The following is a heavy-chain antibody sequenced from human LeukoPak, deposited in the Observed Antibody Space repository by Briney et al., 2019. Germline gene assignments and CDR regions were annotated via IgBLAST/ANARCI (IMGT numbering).Heavy chain of an antibody. CDR2: MNPNSGNT. J-gene: IGHJ5*02. Sequence: ASVKVSCKASGYTFTSYDINWVRQATGQGLEWMGWMNPNSGNTGYAQKFQGRVTMTRNTSISTAYMELSSLRSDDTAVYYCARDGGIFFAPGRPNWFDPWGQGTLVTVSS. V-gene: IGHV1-8*01. D-gene: IGHD2/OR15-2a*01. CDR1: GYTFTSYD. CDR3: ARDGGIFFAPGRPNWFDP.